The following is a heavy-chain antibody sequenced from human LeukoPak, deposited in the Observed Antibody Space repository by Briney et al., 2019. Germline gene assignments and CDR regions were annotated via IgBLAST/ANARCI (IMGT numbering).Heavy chain of an antibody. J-gene: IGHJ4*02. CDR3: AKDHRFWGLYDSSGYLDY. CDR1: GFTFSSYA. Sequence: PGRSLRLSCAASGFTFSSYAMHWVRQAPGKGLEWVAVISYDGSNKYYADSVKGRFTISRDNSKNTLYLQMNSLRAEDTAVYYCAKDHRFWGLYDSSGYLDYWGQGTLVTVSS. V-gene: IGHV3-30*04. D-gene: IGHD3-22*01. CDR2: ISYDGSNK.